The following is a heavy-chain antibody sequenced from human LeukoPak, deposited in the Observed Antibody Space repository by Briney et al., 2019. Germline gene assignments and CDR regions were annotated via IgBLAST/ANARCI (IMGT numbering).Heavy chain of an antibody. J-gene: IGHJ4*02. V-gene: IGHV3-23*01. Sequence: GGSLRLSCAASGFTFNSCAMSWVRQAPGKGLEWVSTISDSGTSTFYADSVKGRFTISRDDSKNTLYVQMNSLRAEDTAVYYCAKRDYYSFDYWGQGTLVTVSS. CDR2: ISDSGTST. CDR1: GFTFNSCA. D-gene: IGHD2/OR15-2a*01. CDR3: AKRDYYSFDY.